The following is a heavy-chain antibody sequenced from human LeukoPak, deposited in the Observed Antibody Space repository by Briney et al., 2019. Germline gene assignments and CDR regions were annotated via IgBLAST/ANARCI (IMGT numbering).Heavy chain of an antibody. J-gene: IGHJ3*02. CDR2: TYNSGST. V-gene: IGHV4-59*08. Sequence: SETLSLTCTVSGGSISYYYWSWIRQPPGKGLEWHGYTYNSGSTSYNPSLKSRLTISVDTSKNQFSLRLSSVTAADTAVYYCATTYYYDSSGLVAFDIWGQGTMVTVSS. D-gene: IGHD3-22*01. CDR3: ATTYYYDSSGLVAFDI. CDR1: GGSISYYY.